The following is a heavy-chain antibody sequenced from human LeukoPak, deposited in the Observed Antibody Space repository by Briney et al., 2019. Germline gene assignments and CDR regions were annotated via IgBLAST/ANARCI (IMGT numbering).Heavy chain of an antibody. Sequence: GGSLRLSCAASGFTFSSYAMSWVRQAPGKGRVWVSRINSDGSSTIYADSVKGRFTISRDNAKNTLYLQMNSLRAEDTAVYYCARDPGPTVTYWGQGTLVTVSS. V-gene: IGHV3-74*01. CDR3: ARDPGPTVTY. CDR2: INSDGSST. CDR1: GFTFSSYA. D-gene: IGHD4-17*01. J-gene: IGHJ4*02.